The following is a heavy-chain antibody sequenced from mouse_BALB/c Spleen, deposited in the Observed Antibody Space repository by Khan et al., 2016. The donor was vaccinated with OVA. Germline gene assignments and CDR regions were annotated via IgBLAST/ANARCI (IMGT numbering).Heavy chain of an antibody. D-gene: IGHD2-3*01. CDR2: IDPANGNT. Sequence: VQLQQSGAELVKPGASVKLSCTASGFNIKDTYMHWVKQRPEQGLEWIGRIDPANGNTKYDPKFQGKATITADTSSNTAYLQLSSLTSEDTAVNYCARGGYYPYTMDYWGQGTSVTVSS. CDR3: ARGGYYPYTMDY. V-gene: IGHV14-3*02. J-gene: IGHJ4*01. CDR1: GFNIKDTY.